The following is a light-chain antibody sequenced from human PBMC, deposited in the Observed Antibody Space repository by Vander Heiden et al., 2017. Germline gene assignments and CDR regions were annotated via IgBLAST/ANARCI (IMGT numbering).Light chain of an antibody. CDR2: LSRDGGN. Sequence: QLVLTQSPSASASLGASVKLTCTLSCGHSSYVIAWHQQQPDKGPGHLMMLSRDGGNSKGDGIPDRFSGSSSGDARSLTICSLQSKDEADYYCQAWDSSIARFGGGTKLTVL. V-gene: IGLV4-69*01. CDR3: QAWDSSIAR. CDR1: CGHSSYV. J-gene: IGLJ2*01.